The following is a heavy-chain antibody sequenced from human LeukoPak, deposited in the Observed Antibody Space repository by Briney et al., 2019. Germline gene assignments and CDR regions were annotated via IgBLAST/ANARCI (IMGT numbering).Heavy chain of an antibody. D-gene: IGHD3-10*01. CDR2: IIPIFGTA. CDR3: ARGVTMVRGVSRGYYYYYMDV. J-gene: IGHJ6*03. CDR1: GYTLTELS. Sequence: SVKVSCKVSGYTLTELSMHWVRQAPGKGLEWMGGIIPIFGTANYAQKFQGRVTITADKSTSTAYMELSSLRSEDTAVYYCARGVTMVRGVSRGYYYYYMDVWGKGTTVTVSS. V-gene: IGHV1-69*06.